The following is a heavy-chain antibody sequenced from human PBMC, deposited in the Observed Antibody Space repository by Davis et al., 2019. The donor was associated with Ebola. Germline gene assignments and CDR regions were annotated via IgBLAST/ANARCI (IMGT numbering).Heavy chain of an antibody. CDR2: IIPIFDTA. Sequence: SVKVSCKASGGTFSSYAISWVRQAPGQGLEWVGGIIPIFDTASYAHNFQDRVTITADKSTSTAYMELSSLRSEDTAMYYCARDRYSDGSGYFFEQSHWGQGTLVTVSS. CDR1: GGTFSSYA. J-gene: IGHJ4*02. D-gene: IGHD3-22*01. CDR3: ARDRYSDGSGYFFEQSH. V-gene: IGHV1-69*06.